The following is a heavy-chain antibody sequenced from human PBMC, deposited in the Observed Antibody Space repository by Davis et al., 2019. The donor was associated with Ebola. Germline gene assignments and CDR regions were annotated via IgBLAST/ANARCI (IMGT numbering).Heavy chain of an antibody. V-gene: IGHV3-30*18. J-gene: IGHJ4*02. CDR3: AKDGPVPNYYHSSGYSLAIDH. CDR2: ISYYDGSNK. D-gene: IGHD3-22*01. CDR1: GFTFNTYG. Sequence: GESLKISCAASGFTFNTYGMHWVRQAPGKGLDWVAVISYYDGSNKKYGDSVKGRFTISRDNSKNMLYLQMNSLRLEDTAVYHCAKDGPVPNYYHSSGYSLAIDHWGQGTLVTVSS.